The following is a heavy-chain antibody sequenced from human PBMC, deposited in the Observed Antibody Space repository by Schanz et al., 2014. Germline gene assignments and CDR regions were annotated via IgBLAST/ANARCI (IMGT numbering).Heavy chain of an antibody. CDR2: IYTSGST. J-gene: IGHJ6*02. V-gene: IGHV4-61*05. D-gene: IGHD4-17*01. CDR3: ARDRGMTTSDYYYGMDV. Sequence: QLQLQESGPGLVKPSETLSLTCTVSGGSISSSSYYWGWIRQPPGKGLEWIGRIYTSGSTNYNPSLKSRVTMSIDTSKNQFSLKLSSVTAADTAVYYCARDRGMTTSDYYYGMDVWGQGTTVTVSS. CDR1: GGSISSSSYY.